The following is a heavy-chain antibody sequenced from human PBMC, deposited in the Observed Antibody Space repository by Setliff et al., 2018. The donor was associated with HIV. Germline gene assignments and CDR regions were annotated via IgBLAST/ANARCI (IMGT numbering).Heavy chain of an antibody. CDR2: IYYSGST. CDR3: ARDDYYDQKGAFDI. V-gene: IGHV4-59*01. Sequence: SETLSLTCTVSGGSISSYYWSWIRQPPGKGLEWIGYIYYSGSTNYNPSLKSRVTISVDTSKNQFSLKLNSVTAADTAVYYCARDDYYDQKGAFDIWGQGTMVTVSS. D-gene: IGHD3-22*01. J-gene: IGHJ3*02. CDR1: GGSISSYY.